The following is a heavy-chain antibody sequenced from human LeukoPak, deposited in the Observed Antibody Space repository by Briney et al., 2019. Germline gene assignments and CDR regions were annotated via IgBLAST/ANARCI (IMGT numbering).Heavy chain of an antibody. J-gene: IGHJ4*02. D-gene: IGHD6-13*01. CDR3: AKTGSSSWGYFDY. CDR2: IRNDGTIK. CDR1: GFTFRTYG. V-gene: IGHV3-30*02. Sequence: PGGSLRLSCAASGFTFRTYGMHWVRQAPGKGLEWVAFIRNDGTIKYYADSVKGRFTISRDNSKSTLYLQTNNLRAEDTAVYYCAKTGSSSWGYFDYWGQGTLVTVSS.